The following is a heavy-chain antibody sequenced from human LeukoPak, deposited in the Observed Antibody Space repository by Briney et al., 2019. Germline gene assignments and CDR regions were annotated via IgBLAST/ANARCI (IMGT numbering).Heavy chain of an antibody. CDR2: ISSSSSYI. J-gene: IGHJ4*02. CDR3: AKSLYGFDY. Sequence: GGSLRLSCAASGFTFSSYSMNWVRQAPGKGLEWVSSISSSSSYIYYADSVKGRITISRDNAKNPLYLQMNSLRAEDTAVYYCAKSLYGFDYWGQGTLVTVSS. CDR1: GFTFSSYS. D-gene: IGHD2/OR15-2a*01. V-gene: IGHV3-21*01.